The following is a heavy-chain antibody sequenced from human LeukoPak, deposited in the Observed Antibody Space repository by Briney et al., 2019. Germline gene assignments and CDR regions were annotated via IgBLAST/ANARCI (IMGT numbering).Heavy chain of an antibody. CDR2: INPSGGST. CDR1: GYTFTSYY. CDR3: AANYHRNPGAGKAIDY. V-gene: IGHV1-46*01. J-gene: IGHJ4*02. Sequence: ASVKVSCKASGYTFTSYYMHCVRQAPGQGLEWMGIINPSGGSTSYAQKFQGRVTMTRDTSTSTVYMELSSLRSEDTAVYYCAANYHRNPGAGKAIDYWGQGTLATVSS. D-gene: IGHD6-19*01.